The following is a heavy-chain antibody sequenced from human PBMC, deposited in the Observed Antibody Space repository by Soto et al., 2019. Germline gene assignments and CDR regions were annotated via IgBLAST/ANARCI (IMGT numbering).Heavy chain of an antibody. Sequence: QVQLVQSGAEVKKPGASVKVSCKASGYTFTSYGISWVRQAPGQGLEWMGWISAYNGNTNYAQKLQGRVTMTTDTSTSKAYMELRSLRSDDTAVYYCAREGDRDSSSWYEEYFQHWGQGTLVTVSS. CDR3: AREGDRDSSSWYEEYFQH. V-gene: IGHV1-18*01. CDR2: ISAYNGNT. CDR1: GYTFTSYG. D-gene: IGHD6-13*01. J-gene: IGHJ1*01.